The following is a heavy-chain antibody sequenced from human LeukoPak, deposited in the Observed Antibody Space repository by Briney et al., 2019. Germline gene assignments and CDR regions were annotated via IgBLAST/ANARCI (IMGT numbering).Heavy chain of an antibody. J-gene: IGHJ6*03. D-gene: IGHD3-22*01. Sequence: SETLSLTCTVSGGSIISNYWSWIRQSAGTGLEWIGRIYGSGITDYNPSLKSRVTMSLDTSRKQFSLRLTSVTATDTAVYYCARLKFYDSTGYSPGYYMDVWGKGTTVSVFS. V-gene: IGHV4-4*07. CDR1: GGSIISNY. CDR2: IYGSGIT. CDR3: ARLKFYDSTGYSPGYYMDV.